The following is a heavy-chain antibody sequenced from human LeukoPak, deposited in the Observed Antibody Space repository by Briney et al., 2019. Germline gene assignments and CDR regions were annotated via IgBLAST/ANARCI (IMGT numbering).Heavy chain of an antibody. Sequence: PWKSLTLSCAASGFTFSSYGVHWFRQAPGKGLELVAVIWYDGSNKYYADSVKGRFTSSRDNSKNTLYLQMNSLRAEDTAVYYCARASGREYIVAPDFDCWGQGPLVTVSS. CDR2: IWYDGSNK. J-gene: IGHJ4*02. V-gene: IGHV3-33*01. CDR1: GFTFSSYG. D-gene: IGHD5-12*01. CDR3: ARASGREYIVAPDFDC.